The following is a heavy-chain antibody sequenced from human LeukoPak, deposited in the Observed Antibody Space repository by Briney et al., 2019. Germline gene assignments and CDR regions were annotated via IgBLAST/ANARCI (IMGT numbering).Heavy chain of an antibody. CDR2: INHSGST. D-gene: IGHD4-17*01. Sequence: SETLSLTCAVYGGSFSGYYWSWIRQPPGKGLEWIGEINHSGSTNCNPSLKSRVTISVDTSKNQFSLKLSSVTAADTAVYYCARRLLSNDYGDYGGGYYFDYWGQGTLVTVSS. J-gene: IGHJ4*02. V-gene: IGHV4-34*01. CDR1: GGSFSGYY. CDR3: ARRLLSNDYGDYGGGYYFDY.